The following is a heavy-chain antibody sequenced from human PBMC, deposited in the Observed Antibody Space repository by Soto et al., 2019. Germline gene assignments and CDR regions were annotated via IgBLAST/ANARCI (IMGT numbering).Heavy chain of an antibody. CDR1: GGTFSSYA. Sequence: ASVKVSCKASGGTFSSYAISWVRQAPGQGLEWMGGIIPIFGTANYAQKFQGRVTITADKSTSTAYMELSSLRSEDTAVYYCARASLLWFGEKPPGYYYYGMDVWGQGTTVTVSS. D-gene: IGHD3-10*01. J-gene: IGHJ6*02. CDR3: ARASLLWFGEKPPGYYYYGMDV. CDR2: IIPIFGTA. V-gene: IGHV1-69*06.